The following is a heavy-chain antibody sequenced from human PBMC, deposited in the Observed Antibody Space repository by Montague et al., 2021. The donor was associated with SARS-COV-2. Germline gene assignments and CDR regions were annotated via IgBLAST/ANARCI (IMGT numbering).Heavy chain of an antibody. CDR2: IYYSGST. Sequence: SETLFLTCTVSGGSISSYYWSWIRQPPGKGLEWIGYIYYSGSTXXXPSXKGRVTISVDTSKNQFSLKLSSVTAANTAVYYCARGSGWMGNAFDIWGQGTMVTVSS. D-gene: IGHD6-19*01. CDR1: GGSISSYY. CDR3: ARGSGWMGNAFDI. V-gene: IGHV4-59*01. J-gene: IGHJ3*02.